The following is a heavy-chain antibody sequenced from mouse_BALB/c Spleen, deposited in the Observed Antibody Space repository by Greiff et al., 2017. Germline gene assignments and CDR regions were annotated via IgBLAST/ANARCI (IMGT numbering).Heavy chain of an antibody. D-gene: IGHD1-2*01. CDR2: IDPETGGT. V-gene: IGHV1-15*01. CDR1: GYTFTDYE. J-gene: IGHJ4*01. Sequence: QVQLQQSGAELVRPGASVPLSCNASGYTFTDYEMHWVKQTPVHGLEWIGAIDPETGGTAYNQQFKGKATLTADKSSSTAYMELRSLTSEDSAVYYCTWLHNSLLHLYYAMDYWGQGTSVTVSS. CDR3: TWLHNSLLHLYYAMDY.